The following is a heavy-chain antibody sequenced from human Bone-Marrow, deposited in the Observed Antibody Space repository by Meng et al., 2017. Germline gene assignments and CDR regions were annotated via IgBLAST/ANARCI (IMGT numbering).Heavy chain of an antibody. CDR3: MADASTVAPHYYYGMDI. V-gene: IGHV3-15*01. CDR2: IKSKTDGGTT. CDR1: GSTSSNAW. J-gene: IGHJ6*02. Sequence: GESLKISCAASGSTSSNAWMSWIRQAPGKGLEWVGRIKSKTDGGTTDYAAPVQGRFTISRDDSKNTLYLQMNNLETEDAAVYYCMADASTVAPHYYYGMDIWGQGTTVTVSS. D-gene: IGHD6-19*01.